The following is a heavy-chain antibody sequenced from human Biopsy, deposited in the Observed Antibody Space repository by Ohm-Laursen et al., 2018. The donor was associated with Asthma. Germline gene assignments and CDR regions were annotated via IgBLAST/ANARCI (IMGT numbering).Heavy chain of an antibody. D-gene: IGHD3-22*01. J-gene: IGHJ4*02. Sequence: TLSLTCTVSGGSINIGDYYWSWIRQHPVKGLESIGHVYYSGSTNYNPSLKSRVSFSRDTSKNQFSLRLSSVTAADTAMYYCARIPRRSGSYFVDYWGQGTLVTVSS. CDR3: ARIPRRSGSYFVDY. CDR2: VYYSGST. CDR1: GGSINIGDYY. V-gene: IGHV4-31*03.